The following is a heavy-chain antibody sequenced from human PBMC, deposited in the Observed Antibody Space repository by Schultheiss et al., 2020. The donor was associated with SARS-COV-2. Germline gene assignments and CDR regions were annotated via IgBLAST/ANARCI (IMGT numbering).Heavy chain of an antibody. V-gene: IGHV4-59*01. CDR1: GGSFSGYY. CDR3: ARDKPSSTGLWYFDL. Sequence: SETLSLTCAVYGGSFSGYYWSWIRQPPGKGLEWIGYIYYSGSTYYNPSLKSRVTISVDTSKNQFSLKLSSVTAADTAVYYCARDKPSSTGLWYFDLWGRGTLVTVSS. J-gene: IGHJ2*01. CDR2: IYYSGST. D-gene: IGHD1-14*01.